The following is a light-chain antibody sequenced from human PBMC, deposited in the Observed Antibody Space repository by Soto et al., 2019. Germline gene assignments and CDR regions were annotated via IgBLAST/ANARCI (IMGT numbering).Light chain of an antibody. CDR1: QAISSY. J-gene: IGKJ5*01. CDR3: QQLNSFPIT. V-gene: IGKV1-9*01. Sequence: ENQLNKAPSVVSAYAGDRVSITCLASQAISSYLAWYQQKPGRAPKLLIYAASTLQSGVPSRFSGSGSGTEFTLTITSLQPEDFATYYCQQLNSFPITFGQGTRLDIK. CDR2: AAS.